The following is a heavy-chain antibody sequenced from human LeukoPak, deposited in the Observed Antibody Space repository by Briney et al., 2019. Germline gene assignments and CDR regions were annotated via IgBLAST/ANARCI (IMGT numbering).Heavy chain of an antibody. CDR3: ARDDAMGATIDY. D-gene: IGHD1-26*01. CDR1: GFTFSSYW. CDR2: INSDGSST. Sequence: GGSLRLCCAASGFTFSSYWMHWVRQAPGKGLVWVSRINSDGSSTSYADSVKGRFTISRDNAKNTLYLQMNSLRAEDTAVYYCARDDAMGATIDYWGQGTLVTVSS. J-gene: IGHJ4*02. V-gene: IGHV3-74*01.